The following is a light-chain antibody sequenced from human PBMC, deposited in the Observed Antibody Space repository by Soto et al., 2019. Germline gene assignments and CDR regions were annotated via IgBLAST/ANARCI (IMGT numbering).Light chain of an antibody. V-gene: IGKV1-5*03. Sequence: DIQMTQSPSTLSASVGDRVTITCRASQSISSWLAWYQQKPGKAPKLLNYKASSLESGVPSRFSGSGSGTEVTHTISSLQPDDFATFYCQQCNRSPTFGQGTKVEIK. CDR2: KAS. J-gene: IGKJ1*01. CDR1: QSISSW. CDR3: QQCNRSPT.